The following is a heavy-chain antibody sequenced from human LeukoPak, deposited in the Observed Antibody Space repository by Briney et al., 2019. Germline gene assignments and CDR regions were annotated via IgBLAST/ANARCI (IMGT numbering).Heavy chain of an antibody. D-gene: IGHD3-16*01. CDR3: ARDSGTTGGVKFDP. Sequence: SETLSLTCTVSGGSISSSSYYWGWIRQPPGKGLEWIGSIYYSGSTYYNPSLKSRVSMSIDTSKNQFSLKLMSVTAADTAVYYCARDSGTTGGVKFDPWGQGTLVTVSS. CDR2: IYYSGST. CDR1: GGSISSSSYY. V-gene: IGHV4-39*07. J-gene: IGHJ5*02.